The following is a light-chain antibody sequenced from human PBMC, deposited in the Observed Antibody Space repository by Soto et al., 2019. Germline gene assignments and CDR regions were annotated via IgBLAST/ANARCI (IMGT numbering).Light chain of an antibody. V-gene: IGLV2-8*01. J-gene: IGLJ2*01. Sequence: QSALTQPPSTPGPPEQPVTIPSTETSRNVGDYVNVSWYQQHPGKAPKPMVYVVNKRPSGVPDRFSGSKSGNTASLTVSGLQAEDEADYHCSSYAGSNNLVFGGGTKVTVL. CDR2: VVN. CDR3: SSYAGSNNLV. CDR1: SRNVGDYVN.